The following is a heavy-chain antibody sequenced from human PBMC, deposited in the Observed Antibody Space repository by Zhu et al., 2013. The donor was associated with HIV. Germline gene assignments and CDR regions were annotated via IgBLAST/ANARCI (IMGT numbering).Heavy chain of an antibody. D-gene: IGHD2-2*01. CDR2: IIPIFGTA. V-gene: IGHV1-69*06. CDR1: GGTFSSYA. Sequence: QVQLVQSGAEVKKPGSSVKVSCKASGGTFSSYAISWVRQAPGQGLEWMGGIIPIFGTANYAQKFQGRVTITADKSTSTAYMELSSLRSEDTAVYYCARKGYCSSTSCQGDYYYYGMDVWGQGTTVTVSS. J-gene: IGHJ6*02. CDR3: ARKGYCSSTSCQGDYYYYGMDV.